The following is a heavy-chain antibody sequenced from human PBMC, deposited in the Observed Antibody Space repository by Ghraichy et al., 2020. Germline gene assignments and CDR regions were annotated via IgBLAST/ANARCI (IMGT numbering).Heavy chain of an antibody. CDR2: IWYDGSNK. Sequence: GGSLRLSCAASGFTFSSYGMHWVRQAPGKGLEWVAVIWYDGSNKNYADSVKGRFTISRDNSKNTLYLQMNSLRAEDTAVYYCARDHSYNYGMDVWGQGTTVTVSS. J-gene: IGHJ6*02. V-gene: IGHV3-33*08. CDR1: GFTFSSYG. CDR3: ARDHSYNYGMDV.